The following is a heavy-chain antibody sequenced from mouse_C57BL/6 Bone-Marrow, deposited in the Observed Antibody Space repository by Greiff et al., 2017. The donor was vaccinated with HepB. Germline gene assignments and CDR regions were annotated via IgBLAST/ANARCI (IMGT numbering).Heavy chain of an antibody. Sequence: VQLQQSGAELVKPGASVKISCKASGYAFSSYWMNWVKQRPGKGLEWIGQIYPGDGDTNYNGKFKGKATLTADKSSSTAYMQLSSLTSEDSAVYFCARRRGTTVVSYFDYWGQGTTLTVSS. J-gene: IGHJ2*01. CDR2: IYPGDGDT. CDR3: ARRRGTTVVSYFDY. V-gene: IGHV1-80*01. D-gene: IGHD1-1*01. CDR1: GYAFSSYW.